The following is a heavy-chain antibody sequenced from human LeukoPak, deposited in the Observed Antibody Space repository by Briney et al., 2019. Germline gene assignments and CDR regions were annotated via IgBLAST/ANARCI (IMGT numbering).Heavy chain of an antibody. J-gene: IGHJ4*02. D-gene: IGHD5-12*01. Sequence: ASVKVSCKASGYTFTGYYMHWVRQAPGQGLEWMGWINPNSGGTNYAQKFQGRVTMTRDTSISTAYMELSRLRSDDTAVYYCARAASGYEHYYFDYWGQGTLVTVSS. CDR3: ARAASGYEHYYFDY. V-gene: IGHV1-2*02. CDR1: GYTFTGYY. CDR2: INPNSGGT.